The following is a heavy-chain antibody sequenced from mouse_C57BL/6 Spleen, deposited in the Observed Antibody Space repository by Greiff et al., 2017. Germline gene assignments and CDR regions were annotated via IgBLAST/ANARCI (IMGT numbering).Heavy chain of an antibody. J-gene: IGHJ1*03. CDR2: IDPSDSYT. CDR1: GYTFTSYW. CDR3: ASTVVAYWYFDV. Sequence: QVQLQQPGAELVMPGASVKLSCKASGYTFTSYWMHWVKQRPGQGLEWIGEIDPSDSYTNYNQKFKGKSTLTVDKSSSTAYMQLSSLTSEDSAVYCCASTVVAYWYFDVRGTGTTVTVAS. D-gene: IGHD1-1*01. V-gene: IGHV1-69*01.